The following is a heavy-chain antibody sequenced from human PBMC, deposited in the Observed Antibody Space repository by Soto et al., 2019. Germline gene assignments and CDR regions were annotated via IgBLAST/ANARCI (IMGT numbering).Heavy chain of an antibody. CDR1: GESFSGYY. CDR3: ARYEYGNSLYGVDV. J-gene: IGHJ6*02. CDR2: VDHRGST. Sequence: PSETLSLTCVVSGESFSGYYWSWIRQTPGMGLEWTGEVDHRGSTTYNPPLKNRASISIDSSKNLFSLELTSVTAADTALYFCARYEYGNSLYGVDVWGQGTRVTVSS. V-gene: IGHV4-34*01. D-gene: IGHD1-7*01.